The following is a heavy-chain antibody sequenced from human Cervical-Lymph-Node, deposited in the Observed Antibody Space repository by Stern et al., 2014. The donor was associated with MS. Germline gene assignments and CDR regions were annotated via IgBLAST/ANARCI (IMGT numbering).Heavy chain of an antibody. CDR2: IHSTGST. CDR3: ARNSPFDP. Sequence: QVQLVESGPGLVKPSQTLSLTCSVSGGSIISGGHLWSRLRPPPGEGLEWIGYIHSTGSTYYNPSLRSRVAISLDPSQNLFSLSLTSVTAADTAVYYCARNSPFDPWGQGTLVTVSS. J-gene: IGHJ5*02. V-gene: IGHV4-31*03. D-gene: IGHD2/OR15-2a*01. CDR1: GGSIISGGHL.